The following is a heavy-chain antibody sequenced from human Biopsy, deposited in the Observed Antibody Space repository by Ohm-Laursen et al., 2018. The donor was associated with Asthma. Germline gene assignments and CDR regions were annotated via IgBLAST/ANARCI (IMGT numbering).Heavy chain of an antibody. Sequence: SQTLSLTCTVSGDSIDSGDYSWTWIRQSPGVGLEWIGYIYRNGNTYYNPTLKNRVTISIDTSKNQFSLRLSSVTAADTAVYYCARGPNYHGSGRAPIGMDVWGQGTTVTVSS. D-gene: IGHD3-10*01. CDR3: ARGPNYHGSGRAPIGMDV. CDR1: GDSIDSGDYS. V-gene: IGHV4-30-2*06. J-gene: IGHJ6*02. CDR2: IYRNGNT.